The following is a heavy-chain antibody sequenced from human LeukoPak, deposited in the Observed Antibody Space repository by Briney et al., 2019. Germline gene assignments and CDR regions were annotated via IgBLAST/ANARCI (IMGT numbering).Heavy chain of an antibody. CDR1: GYTFTSYG. D-gene: IGHD3-22*01. V-gene: IGHV1-18*01. J-gene: IGHJ6*02. CDR3: ARDQYYYDSSGSLPYYYYGMDV. Sequence: ASVTVSCKASGYTFTSYGISWVRQAPGQGLEWMGWISAYNGNTNYAQKLQGRVTMTTDTSTSTAYMELRSLRSDDTAVYYCARDQYYYDSSGSLPYYYYGMDVWGQGTTVTVSS. CDR2: ISAYNGNT.